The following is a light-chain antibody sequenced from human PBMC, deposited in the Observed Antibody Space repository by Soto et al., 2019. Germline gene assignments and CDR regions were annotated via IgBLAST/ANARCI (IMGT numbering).Light chain of an antibody. CDR1: QSISTW. J-gene: IGKJ4*01. Sequence: DIRMTQFPSTLSASVGDRVTITCRASQSISTWLAWYQQKPGKAPKLLIYDASSLESGVPSRFSGSESGTEFTLTISSLQPDDSATYYCQQYNSFQSFGGGTKVDIK. V-gene: IGKV1-5*01. CDR2: DAS. CDR3: QQYNSFQS.